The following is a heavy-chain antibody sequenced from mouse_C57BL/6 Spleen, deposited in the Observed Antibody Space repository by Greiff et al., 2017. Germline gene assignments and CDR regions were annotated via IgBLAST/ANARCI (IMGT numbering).Heavy chain of an antibody. Sequence: VQLQQSGAELARPGASVKLSCKASGYTFPSSGISWVKQTTGQGLEWIGEIYPRSGNTYYNEKFKGKATLTADKSSSNAYRAARSVTSEDSAVDFCVRGRVSTTVGAAKYAMDYWGQGTSVTVSS. CDR1: GYTFPSSG. J-gene: IGHJ4*01. D-gene: IGHD1-1*01. V-gene: IGHV1-81*01. CDR2: IYPRSGNT. CDR3: VRGRVSTTVGAAKYAMDY.